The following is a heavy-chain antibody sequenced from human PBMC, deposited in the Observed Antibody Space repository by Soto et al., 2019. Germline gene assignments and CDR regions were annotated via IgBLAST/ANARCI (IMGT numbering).Heavy chain of an antibody. CDR2: ISYDGSNK. J-gene: IGHJ4*02. Sequence: QVQLVESGGGVVQPGRSLRLSCAPSGFTFSSYGMHRVRQAPGKGLEWVAVISYDGSNKYYADSVNGRLTISRDNSKNTLYLQMNSLRAEDTAVYYCAKDGYGAVAGTFDYWGQGTLVTVSS. CDR1: GFTFSSYG. D-gene: IGHD6-19*01. V-gene: IGHV3-30*18. CDR3: AKDGYGAVAGTFDY.